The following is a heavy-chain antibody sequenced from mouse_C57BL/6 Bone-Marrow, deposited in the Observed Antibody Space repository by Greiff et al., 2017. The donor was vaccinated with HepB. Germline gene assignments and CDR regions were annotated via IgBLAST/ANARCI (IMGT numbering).Heavy chain of an antibody. CDR3: ARRRGNWGPDY. CDR2: INPNNGGT. V-gene: IGHV1-26*01. Sequence: EVQLQQSGPELVKPGASVKISCKASGYTFTDYYMNWVKQSHGKSLEWIGDINPNNGGTSYNQKFKGKATLTVDKSSSTAYMELRSLTSEDSAVYYCARRRGNWGPDYWGQGTTLTVSS. D-gene: IGHD4-1*01. CDR1: GYTFTDYY. J-gene: IGHJ2*01.